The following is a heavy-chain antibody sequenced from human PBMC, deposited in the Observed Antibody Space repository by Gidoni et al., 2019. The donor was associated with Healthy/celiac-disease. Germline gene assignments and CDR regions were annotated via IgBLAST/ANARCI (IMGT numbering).Heavy chain of an antibody. Sequence: QVQLVESGGGVVQPGRSLRLSCAASGFTFSSYGMHWVRQAPGKGLEWESVIWYDGSNKYYADSVKGRFTISRDNSKNTLYLQMNSLRAEDTAVYYCARGEGDYSSGWYWAEYFQHWGQGTLHRLL. CDR3: ARGEGDYSSGWYWAEYFQH. CDR1: GFTFSSYG. CDR2: IWYDGSNK. D-gene: IGHD6-19*01. V-gene: IGHV3-33*01. J-gene: IGHJ1*01.